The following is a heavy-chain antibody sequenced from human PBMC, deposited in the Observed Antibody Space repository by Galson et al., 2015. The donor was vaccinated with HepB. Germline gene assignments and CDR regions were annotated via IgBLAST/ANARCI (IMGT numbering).Heavy chain of an antibody. CDR1: GFTFSSYA. J-gene: IGHJ4*02. CDR2: ISGSGGST. D-gene: IGHD3-10*01. V-gene: IGHV3-23*01. Sequence: LRLSCAASGFTFSSYAMSWVRQAPGKGLEWVSAISGSGGSTYYADSGKGRFTISRDNSKNTLFLQMNSLRVEDTAVYYCAKSMVRGVITDYWGQGTLVTVSS. CDR3: AKSMVRGVITDY.